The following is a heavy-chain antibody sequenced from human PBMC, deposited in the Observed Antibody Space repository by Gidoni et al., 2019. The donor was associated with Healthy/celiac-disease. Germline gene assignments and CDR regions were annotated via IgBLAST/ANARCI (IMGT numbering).Heavy chain of an antibody. CDR2: ISSSSSYI. J-gene: IGHJ4*02. Sequence: EVQLVESGGGLVKPGGSRRLSWAASGFTFSSYSMNCVRQGPGKGLEWVSSISSSSSYIYYADSVQGRFTISRDNAKNSLYLQMNSLRAEDTAVYYCASGGYCSSTSCYWGQGTLVTVSS. V-gene: IGHV3-21*01. CDR3: ASGGYCSSTSCY. CDR1: GFTFSSYS. D-gene: IGHD2-2*01.